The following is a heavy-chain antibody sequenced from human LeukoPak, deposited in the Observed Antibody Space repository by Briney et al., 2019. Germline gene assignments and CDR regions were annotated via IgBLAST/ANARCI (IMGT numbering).Heavy chain of an antibody. CDR2: ISAYNGNT. D-gene: IGHD6-13*01. CDR3: ASGVGAAGARDYYYYYMDV. V-gene: IGHV1-18*01. J-gene: IGHJ6*03. Sequence: ASVKVSCKASGYTFTSYGISWVRQAPGQGLEWMGWISAYNGNTNYAQKLQGRVTMTTDTSTSTAYMELSRLRSDDTAVYYCASGVGAAGARDYYYYYMDVWGKGTTVTVSS. CDR1: GYTFTSYG.